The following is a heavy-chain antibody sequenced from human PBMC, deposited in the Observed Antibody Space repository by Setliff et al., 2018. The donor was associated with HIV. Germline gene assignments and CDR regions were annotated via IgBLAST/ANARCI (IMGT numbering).Heavy chain of an antibody. CDR3: ASSRGRTGAFDI. J-gene: IGHJ3*02. CDR1: GYTFTSYY. V-gene: IGHV1-46*01. D-gene: IGHD1-1*01. CDR2: INPSGGST. Sequence: GASVKVSCKASGYTFTSYYMHWVRQAPGQGLEWMGIINPSGGSTSYAQRFQGRVTMTRDTSTSTVYMELSSLRSEDTAVYYCASSRGRTGAFDIWGQGTMVTVS.